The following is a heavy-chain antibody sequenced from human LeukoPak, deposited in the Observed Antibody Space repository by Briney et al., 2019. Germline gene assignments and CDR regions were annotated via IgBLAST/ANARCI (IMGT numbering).Heavy chain of an antibody. CDR3: AKDLPRDCSSTSCYPYYYYYGMDV. Sequence: GGSLRLSCAASGFTFSSYAMSWVRQAPGKGLEWVSAISGSGDSTYYADSVKGRFTISRDNSKNTLYLQMNSLRGEDTAVYYCAKDLPRDCSSTSCYPYYYYYGMDVWGRGTTVTVSS. V-gene: IGHV3-23*01. D-gene: IGHD2-2*01. J-gene: IGHJ6*02. CDR2: ISGSGDST. CDR1: GFTFSSYA.